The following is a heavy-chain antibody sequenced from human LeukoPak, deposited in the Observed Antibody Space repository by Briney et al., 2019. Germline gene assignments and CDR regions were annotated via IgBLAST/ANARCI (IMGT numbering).Heavy chain of an antibody. CDR2: IKPSGGNT. CDR3: ARTRSSWSYYFDY. V-gene: IGHV1-46*01. J-gene: IGHJ4*02. CDR1: GYSFTSYN. D-gene: IGHD6-13*01. Sequence: ASVKVSCKTSGYSFTSYNLHWVRQAPGQRLEWMGIIKPSGGNTNYAQKFQGRVTITADKSTSTAYMELSSLRSEDTAVYYCARTRSSWSYYFDYWGQGTLVTVSS.